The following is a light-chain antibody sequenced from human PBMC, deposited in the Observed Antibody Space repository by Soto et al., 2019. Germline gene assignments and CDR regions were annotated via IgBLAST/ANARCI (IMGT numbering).Light chain of an antibody. J-gene: IGKJ1*01. CDR2: GAS. V-gene: IGKV3-20*01. CDR3: KQYDSSPWT. CDR1: QSVSSSF. Sequence: EIVLTQSPGTLSLSPGERATLSCRASQSVSSSFLAWYQHKPGQAPRLLIYGASSRATGIPDRFSGSGSGTDFTLTISRLEPADFAVYYCKQYDSSPWTFGQGTKVAIK.